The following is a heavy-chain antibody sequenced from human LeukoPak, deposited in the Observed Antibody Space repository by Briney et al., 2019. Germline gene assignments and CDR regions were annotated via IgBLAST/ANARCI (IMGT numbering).Heavy chain of an antibody. D-gene: IGHD2-2*01. Sequence: EASVKVSCKASGGTFSSYAISWVRQAPGQGLEWMGGIIPIFGTANYAQKFQGRVTITADESTSTAYMELSSLRSEDTAVYYCARAPLAAMGNYYYYMDVWGKGTTVTVSS. CDR1: GGTFSSYA. V-gene: IGHV1-69*13. CDR2: IIPIFGTA. J-gene: IGHJ6*03. CDR3: ARAPLAAMGNYYYYMDV.